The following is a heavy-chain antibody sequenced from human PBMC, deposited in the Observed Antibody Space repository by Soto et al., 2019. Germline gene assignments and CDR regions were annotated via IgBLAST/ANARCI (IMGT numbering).Heavy chain of an antibody. V-gene: IGHV4-59*01. D-gene: IGHD6-13*01. CDR2: IYYSGST. J-gene: IGHJ6*02. Sequence: SETLSLTCTVSGGSISSYYWSWIRQPPGKGLEWIGYIYYSGSTNYSPSLKNRVTISVDTSKNQFSLKLSSVTAADTAVYYCARSLGSSFWYRHYYYYGMDVCGQVSTVTVSS. CDR3: ARSLGSSFWYRHYYYYGMDV. CDR1: GGSISSYY.